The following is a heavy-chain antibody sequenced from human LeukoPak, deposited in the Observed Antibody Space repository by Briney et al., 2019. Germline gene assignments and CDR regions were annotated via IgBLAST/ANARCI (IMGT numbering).Heavy chain of an antibody. CDR1: GYTFTGYG. Sequence: ASVKVSCKASGYTFTGYGISWVRQAPRQGLEWMGWISAYNGNTNYAQKLQGRVTMTTDTSTSTAYMELRSLRSDDTAVYYCARVYGSGSFDAFDIWGQGTMVTVSS. CDR3: ARVYGSGSFDAFDI. V-gene: IGHV1-18*01. D-gene: IGHD3-10*01. J-gene: IGHJ3*02. CDR2: ISAYNGNT.